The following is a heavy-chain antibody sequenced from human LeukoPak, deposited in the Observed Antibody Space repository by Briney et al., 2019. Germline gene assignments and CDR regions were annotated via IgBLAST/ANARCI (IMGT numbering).Heavy chain of an antibody. V-gene: IGHV4-4*07. Sequence: PSETLSLTCTVSGGFISSYYWSWIRQPAGKGLEWIGRIYTSGSTNYNPSLKSRVTMSVDTSKNQFSLKLSSVTAADTAVYYCAREGTMVRGVIHRNIDYWGQGTLVTVSS. CDR2: IYTSGST. CDR1: GGFISSYY. J-gene: IGHJ4*02. CDR3: AREGTMVRGVIHRNIDY. D-gene: IGHD3-10*01.